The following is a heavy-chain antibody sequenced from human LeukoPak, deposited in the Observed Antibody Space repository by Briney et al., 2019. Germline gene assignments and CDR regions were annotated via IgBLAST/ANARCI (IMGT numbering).Heavy chain of an antibody. CDR1: GYSISSGYY. V-gene: IGHV4-38-2*02. J-gene: IGHJ4*02. CDR2: IYRSGST. CDR3: AKDSDLLGYCTNGVCYKGYDY. D-gene: IGHD2-8*01. Sequence: SETMSLTCTVSGYSISSGYYWVWIRQPPEKGLDWMGSIYRSGSTYYNPSLKSRVTISGDTAQNRFSLELTAVAAAYPAAHYCAKDSDLLGYCTNGVCYKGYDYWGQGTLVTVSS.